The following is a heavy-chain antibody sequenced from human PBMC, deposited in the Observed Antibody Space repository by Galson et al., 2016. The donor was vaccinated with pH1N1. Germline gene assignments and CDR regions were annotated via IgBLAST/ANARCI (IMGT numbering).Heavy chain of an antibody. CDR1: GYTFIDYG. Sequence: QSGAEVKKPGTSVKVSCKPSGYTFIDYGINWVRQAPGQGLEWMGWVSTYNGNTNYGQRFQARVTLTTETSTSTVYMELRSLTSDDTAIYYCARDRHYYGSGSYNNDMGDPLDVWGQGTVITVSS. J-gene: IGHJ3*01. CDR2: VSTYNGNT. CDR3: ARDRHYYGSGSYNNDMGDPLDV. D-gene: IGHD3-10*01. V-gene: IGHV1-18*01.